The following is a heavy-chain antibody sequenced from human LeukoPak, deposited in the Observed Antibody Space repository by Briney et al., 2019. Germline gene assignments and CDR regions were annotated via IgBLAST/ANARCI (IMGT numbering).Heavy chain of an antibody. J-gene: IGHJ5*02. V-gene: IGHV1-18*01. D-gene: IGHD6-19*01. CDR2: ISAYNGNT. CDR3: AREVRPVAGYNWFDP. CDR1: GYTFTSYG. Sequence: ASVKVSCKASGYTFTSYGISWVRQAPGQGLEWMGRISAYNGNTNYAQKLQGRVTMTTDTSTSTAYMELRSLRSDDTAVYYCAREVRPVAGYNWFDPWGQGTLVTVSS.